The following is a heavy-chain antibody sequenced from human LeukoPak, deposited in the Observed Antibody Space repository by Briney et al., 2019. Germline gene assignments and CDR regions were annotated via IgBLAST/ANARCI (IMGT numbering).Heavy chain of an antibody. Sequence: GGSLRLSCAASGFTFSDYYMSWIRQAPGKGLEWVSYISSSGSTIYYADSVKGRFTISRDNAKNSLYLQMNSLRAEDTAVYYCAKARSVVVAARSDYWGQGTLVTVSS. J-gene: IGHJ4*02. V-gene: IGHV3-11*01. CDR3: AKARSVVVAARSDY. CDR2: ISSSGSTI. CDR1: GFTFSDYY. D-gene: IGHD2-15*01.